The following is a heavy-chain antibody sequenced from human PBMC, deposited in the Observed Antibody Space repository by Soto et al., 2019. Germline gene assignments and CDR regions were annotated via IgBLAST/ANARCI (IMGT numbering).Heavy chain of an antibody. CDR1: GFTFSSYA. CDR3: XXXXXXXXFDY. J-gene: IGHJ4*02. Sequence: EVQLLESGGGLVQPGESLRLSCAASGFTFSSYAMSWVRQAPGKGLEWVSVISGSDDSTYYADSVKGRFTISRDNSKNTLYLQMNSLRAEDTAXXXXXXXXXXXXFDYWGQGTLVTVSS. V-gene: IGHV3-23*01. CDR2: ISGSDDST.